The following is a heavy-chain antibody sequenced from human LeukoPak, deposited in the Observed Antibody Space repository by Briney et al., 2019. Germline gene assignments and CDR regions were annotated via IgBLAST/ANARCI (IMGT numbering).Heavy chain of an antibody. CDR2: IYHSGNT. J-gene: IGHJ2*01. V-gene: IGHV4-30-2*01. Sequence: SETLSLTCAVSGGSISSGGYSWSWIRQPPGKGLEWIGYIYHSGNTYYNPSLKSRVTMSVDRSKNQFSLKLSSVTAADTAVYYCARDRYDSSGYYWYFDLWGRGTLVTVSS. CDR3: ARDRYDSSGYYWYFDL. D-gene: IGHD3-22*01. CDR1: GGSISSGGYS.